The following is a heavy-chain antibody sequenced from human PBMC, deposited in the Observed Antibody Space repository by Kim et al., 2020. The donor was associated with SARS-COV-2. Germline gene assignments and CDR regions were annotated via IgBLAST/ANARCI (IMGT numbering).Heavy chain of an antibody. D-gene: IGHD6-19*01. V-gene: IGHV3-23*01. CDR3: ARILVAGLWYFDL. CDR1: EFTFSNYG. Sequence: GGSLRLSCVASEFTFSNYGMTWVRQDPVKGLLWVSSISAGGDPTYYAESVKGRFAISRDNSRNTLYLQVNNLRAEDTAVYYCARILVAGLWYFDLWGRVT. J-gene: IGHJ2*01. CDR2: ISAGGDPT.